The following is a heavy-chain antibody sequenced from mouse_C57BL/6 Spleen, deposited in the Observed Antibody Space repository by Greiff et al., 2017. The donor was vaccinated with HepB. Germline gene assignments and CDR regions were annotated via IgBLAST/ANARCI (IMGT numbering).Heavy chain of an antibody. J-gene: IGHJ1*03. Sequence: EVKLEESGGGLVQPGGSMKLSCVASGFTFSNYWMNWVRQSPEKGLEWVAQIRLKSDNYATHYAESVKGRFTISRDDSNSSVYLKMNNLRAEDTGIYYCSACYGSSYWYFDVWGTGTTVTVSS. CDR2: IRLKSDNYAT. V-gene: IGHV6-3*01. CDR3: SACYGSSYWYFDV. CDR1: GFTFSNYW. D-gene: IGHD1-1*01.